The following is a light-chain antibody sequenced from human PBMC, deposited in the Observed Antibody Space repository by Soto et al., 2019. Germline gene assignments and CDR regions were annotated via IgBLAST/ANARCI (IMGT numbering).Light chain of an antibody. V-gene: IGKV1-12*01. J-gene: IGKJ1*01. CDR2: AAP. CDR3: QQANSFSWT. CDR1: QRISSW. Sequence: DIQMTQSPSSVSASVGDRVTITCRASQRISSWLAWYQQKPGKAPMLLIYAAPSLQSGVPPRFSGSGSGTDFTLTISSLQPEDFATYYCQQANSFSWTFGQGTKVEV.